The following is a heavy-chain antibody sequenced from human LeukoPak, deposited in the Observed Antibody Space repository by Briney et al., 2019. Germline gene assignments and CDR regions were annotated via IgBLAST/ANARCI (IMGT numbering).Heavy chain of an antibody. Sequence: KPGGSLRLSCAASGFTFSSYSMNWVRQAPGKGLEWVSSISSSSSYIYYADSVKGRFTISRDNAKNSLYLQMNSLRAEDTAVYYCARARRGDYDTRIPTPLNWFDPWGQGTLVTVSS. V-gene: IGHV3-21*01. CDR1: GFTFSSYS. CDR2: ISSSSSYI. J-gene: IGHJ5*02. D-gene: IGHD3-16*01. CDR3: ARARRGDYDTRIPTPLNWFDP.